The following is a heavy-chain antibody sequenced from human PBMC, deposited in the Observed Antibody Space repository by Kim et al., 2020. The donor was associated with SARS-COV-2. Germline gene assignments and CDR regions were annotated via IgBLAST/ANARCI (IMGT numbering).Heavy chain of an antibody. D-gene: IGHD3-10*01. Sequence: GGSLRLSCAASGFTFSSYAMSWVCQAPGKGLEWVSAISGSGGSTYNADSVKGRFTISRDNSKNTLYLQMNSRRAEDTAVYYCAKATITMVRGPYWGQGTLVTVSS. V-gene: IGHV3-23*01. J-gene: IGHJ4*02. CDR2: ISGSGGST. CDR3: AKATITMVRGPY. CDR1: GFTFSSYA.